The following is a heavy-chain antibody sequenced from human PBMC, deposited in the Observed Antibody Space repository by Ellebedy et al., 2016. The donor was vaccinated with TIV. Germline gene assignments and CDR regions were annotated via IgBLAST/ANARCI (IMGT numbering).Heavy chain of an antibody. CDR2: TYYRSEWHS. CDR3: AQGFALDV. Sequence: MPSETLSLTCAVSGDSVSRNNAAWNWIRQSPSRGLEWLGRTYYRSEWHSDYAVSVKSRITINSDTSKNQFSLQLNSLTPEDTAVYYCAQGFALDVWGQGTTVTVSS. CDR1: GDSVSRNNAA. V-gene: IGHV6-1*01. J-gene: IGHJ6*02. D-gene: IGHD3-10*01.